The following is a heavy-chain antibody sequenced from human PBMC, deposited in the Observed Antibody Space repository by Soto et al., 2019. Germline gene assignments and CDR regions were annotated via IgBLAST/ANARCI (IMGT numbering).Heavy chain of an antibody. CDR3: AGVVPAARTGGDYYGMDV. J-gene: IGHJ6*02. CDR2: IIPIFGTA. V-gene: IGHV1-69*01. Sequence: QVQLVQSGAEVKKPGSSVKVSCKASGGTFSSYAISWVRQAPGQGLEWMGGIIPIFGTANYAQKFQGRVTITADESPSTASMELSSLRSEDTAVYYCAGVVPAARTGGDYYGMDVWGQGPTVTVPS. D-gene: IGHD2-2*01. CDR1: GGTFSSYA.